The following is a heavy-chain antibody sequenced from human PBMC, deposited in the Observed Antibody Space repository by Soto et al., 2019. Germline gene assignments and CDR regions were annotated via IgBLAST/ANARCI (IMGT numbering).Heavy chain of an antibody. V-gene: IGHV4-39*01. J-gene: IGHJ4*02. CDR1: GGSISSSTYY. CDR3: ANSYGDYVSY. Sequence: SETLSLTCSVSGGSISSSTYYWGWIRQPPGKGLEWIGSIYYSGSTYYNPSLKSRVTISVDTSKNQFSLKLSSVTAADTAVYYCANSYGDYVSYWGQGTLVTVSS. D-gene: IGHD4-17*01. CDR2: IYYSGST.